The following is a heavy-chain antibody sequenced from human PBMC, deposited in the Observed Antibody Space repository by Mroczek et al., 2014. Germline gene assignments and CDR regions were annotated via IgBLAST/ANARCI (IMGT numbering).Heavy chain of an antibody. V-gene: IGHV4-39*01. CDR3: ARQGIVVVVAATFDY. J-gene: IGHJ4*02. CDR2: IYYSGST. Sequence: QVQLQESGPGLVKPSETLSLTCTVSGGSISSSSYYWGWIRQPPGKGLEWIGSIYYSGSTYYNPSLKSRVTISVDTSKNQFSLKLSSVTAADTAVYYCARQGIVVVVAATFDYWGQGTLVTVSS. D-gene: IGHD2-15*01. CDR1: GGSISSSSYY.